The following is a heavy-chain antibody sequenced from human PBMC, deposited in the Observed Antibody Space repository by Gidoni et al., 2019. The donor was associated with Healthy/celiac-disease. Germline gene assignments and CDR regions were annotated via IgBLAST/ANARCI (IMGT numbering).Heavy chain of an antibody. J-gene: IGHJ5*02. D-gene: IGHD4-17*01. V-gene: IGHV3-48*02. Sequence: EVQLVESVGGLVQPGGSLRLSCAASGFTFSSYSMNWVRQAPGKGLEWVSYMSSSSSTIYDADSVKGRFTISRDNAKNSRYLQMNSLRDEDTAGYYCARENGDYEAGFGVDPWGQGTLVTVSS. CDR2: MSSSSSTI. CDR1: GFTFSSYS. CDR3: ARENGDYEAGFGVDP.